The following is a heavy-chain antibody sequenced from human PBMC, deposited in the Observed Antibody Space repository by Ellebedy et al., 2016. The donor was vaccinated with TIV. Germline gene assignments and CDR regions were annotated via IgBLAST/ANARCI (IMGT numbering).Heavy chain of an antibody. Sequence: ASVKVSXXGSGHIFTTFGFHWVRQAPGQGPEWMGWINTGNGNTKYSDKFQGRVTITGDTSATASYMELTSLRTEDTAIYYCVKVRYDYLWGNDRYPNDVFDAWGRGTMVTVSS. J-gene: IGHJ3*01. D-gene: IGHD3-16*01. V-gene: IGHV1-3*04. CDR1: GHIFTTFG. CDR3: VKVRYDYLWGNDRYPNDVFDA. CDR2: INTGNGNT.